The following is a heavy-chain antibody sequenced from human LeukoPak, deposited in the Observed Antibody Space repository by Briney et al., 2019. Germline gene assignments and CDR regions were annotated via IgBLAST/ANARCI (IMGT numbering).Heavy chain of an antibody. CDR1: GFTFSSYA. D-gene: IGHD5-18*01. CDR2: ISGTGGSI. CDR3: AKDFGTAGGYRHFDY. J-gene: IGHJ4*02. V-gene: IGHV3-23*01. Sequence: GGSLRLSCAASGFTFSSYAMTWVRQAPGKGLEWASVISGTGGSIYYADSVKGRFTISRDNSKNILYLQMNSLRAEDTAVYYCAKDFGTAGGYRHFDYWGQGTLVTVSS.